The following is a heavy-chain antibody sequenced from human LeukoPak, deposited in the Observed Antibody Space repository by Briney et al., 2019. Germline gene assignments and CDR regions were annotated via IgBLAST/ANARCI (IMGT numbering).Heavy chain of an antibody. J-gene: IGHJ3*02. V-gene: IGHV1-2*02. CDR2: INPNSGGT. CDR1: GYTFTGYY. Sequence: VASVKVSCKASGYTFTGYYMHWVRQAPGQGLEWMGWINPNSGGTNYAQKFQGRVTMTRDTSISTAYMELSRLRSDDTAVYYCATEPIVLMVYARGGAFDIWGQGTMVTVSS. D-gene: IGHD2-8*01. CDR3: ATEPIVLMVYARGGAFDI.